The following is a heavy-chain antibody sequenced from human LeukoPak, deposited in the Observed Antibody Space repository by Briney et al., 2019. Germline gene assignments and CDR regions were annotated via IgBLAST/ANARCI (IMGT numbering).Heavy chain of an antibody. D-gene: IGHD3-3*01. J-gene: IGHJ6*02. CDR3: ARLPRITIFGVVSYYYYGVDV. CDR1: GGSISGSSYY. V-gene: IGHV4-39*01. Sequence: SETLSLTCTVSGGSISGSSYYWGWIRQPPGKGLEWIGSIYYSGSTYYNPSLKSRVTISVDTSKDQFSLKLSSVTAADTAVYYCARLPRITIFGVVSYYYYGVDVWGQGTTVTVSS. CDR2: IYYSGST.